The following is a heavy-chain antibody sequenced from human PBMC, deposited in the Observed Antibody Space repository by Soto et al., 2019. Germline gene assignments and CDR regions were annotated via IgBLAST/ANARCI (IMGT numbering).Heavy chain of an antibody. V-gene: IGHV1-18*04. J-gene: IGHJ4*02. CDR2: ISAYNGNT. CDR3: ARDIVATIQGDY. D-gene: IGHD5-12*01. CDR1: GYTFNHYA. Sequence: QVQLVQSGPEVRKPGASVKVSCKASGYTFNHYAISWVRQAPGQGLEWMGWISAYNGNTNYAQKFEGRVTMTTDSSTNTAYLEVRSLRSDDTAVYYCARDIVATIQGDYWGQGTLVTVSS.